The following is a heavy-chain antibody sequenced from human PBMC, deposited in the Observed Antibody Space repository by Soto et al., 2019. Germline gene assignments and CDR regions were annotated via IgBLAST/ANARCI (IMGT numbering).Heavy chain of an antibody. CDR3: ARLDSSRVFDY. Sequence: QLQLQESGPGLVKPSETLSLTCTVSGGSISSSSYYWGWIRQPPGKGLEWIGSIYYSGSTYYNPSLKSRVTLSVDTSKNQFSLKLSSVTAADTAVYYCARLDSSRVFDYWGQGTLVTVSS. D-gene: IGHD6-13*01. CDR1: GGSISSSSYY. CDR2: IYYSGST. V-gene: IGHV4-39*01. J-gene: IGHJ4*02.